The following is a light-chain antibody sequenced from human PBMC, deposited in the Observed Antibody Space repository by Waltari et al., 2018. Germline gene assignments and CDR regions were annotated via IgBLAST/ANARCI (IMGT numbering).Light chain of an antibody. CDR1: QGLVYSDGNTY. J-gene: IGKJ3*01. V-gene: IGKV2-30*01. CDR3: QQYVSDSVT. Sequence: DVVLTQSPLSLPVTLGQPASISCRSSQGLVYSDGNTYLNWFQQRPGQSPRRLIYKVSDRDSGVPDRFSGSGSGTEFTLTISSLQPDDFATYYCQQYVSDSVTFGPGTKVDVK. CDR2: KVS.